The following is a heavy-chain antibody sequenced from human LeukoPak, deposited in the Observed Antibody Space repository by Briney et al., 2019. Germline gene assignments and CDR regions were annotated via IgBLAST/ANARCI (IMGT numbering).Heavy chain of an antibody. J-gene: IGHJ4*02. CDR2: INPNSGGT. V-gene: IGHV1-2*02. CDR1: GYTFTGYY. D-gene: IGHD6-19*01. Sequence: ASVKVSCKASGYTFTGYYMHWVGQAPGQGLEWMGWINPNSGGTNYAQKFQGRVTMTRDTSISTAYMELSRLRSDDTAVYYCARAVAVAVPGPDYWGQGTLVTVSS. CDR3: ARAVAVAVPGPDY.